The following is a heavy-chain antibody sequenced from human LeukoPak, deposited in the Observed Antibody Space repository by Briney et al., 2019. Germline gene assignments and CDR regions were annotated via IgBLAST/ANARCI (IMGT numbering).Heavy chain of an antibody. D-gene: IGHD3-22*01. CDR3: AGPLGYDSSGYYS. V-gene: IGHV1-46*01. Sequence: GATVKISCKVSGYTFTDYYMHWVRQPPGQGHEWMGIINPSGGSTSYAQKFQGRVTMTRDTSTSTVYMELSSLRAEDTAVYYCAGPLGYDSSGYYSWGQGTLVTVSS. CDR1: GYTFTDYY. J-gene: IGHJ4*02. CDR2: INPSGGST.